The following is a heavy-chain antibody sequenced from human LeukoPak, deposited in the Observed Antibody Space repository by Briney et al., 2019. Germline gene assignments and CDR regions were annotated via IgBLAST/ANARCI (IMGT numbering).Heavy chain of an antibody. V-gene: IGHV4-59*08. J-gene: IGHJ6*02. CDR2: FYYSGST. CDR1: GGSISSYY. Sequence: SETLSLTCTVSGGSISSYYWSWIRQPPGKGLEWIGYFYYSGSTNYNPSLKSRVTISVDTSKNQFSLKLSSVTAADTAVYYCARGGDYYYYYGMDVWGQGTTVTVSS. D-gene: IGHD3-16*01. CDR3: ARGGDYYYYYGMDV.